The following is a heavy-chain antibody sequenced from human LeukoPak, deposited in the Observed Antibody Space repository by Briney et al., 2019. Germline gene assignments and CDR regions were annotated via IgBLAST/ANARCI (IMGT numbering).Heavy chain of an antibody. V-gene: IGHV4-61*02. J-gene: IGHJ5*02. CDR1: GGPISSGYYY. CDR3: AREVQYDILTGYYGFDH. D-gene: IGHD3-9*01. CDR2: IYTSGST. Sequence: PSETLSLTCTVSGGPISSGYYYWSWIRQPAGKGLEWIGRIYTSGSTNYNPSLKSRVTISVDTSKNQFSLKLSSVTAADTAVYYCAREVQYDILTGYYGFDHWGQGTLVTVSS.